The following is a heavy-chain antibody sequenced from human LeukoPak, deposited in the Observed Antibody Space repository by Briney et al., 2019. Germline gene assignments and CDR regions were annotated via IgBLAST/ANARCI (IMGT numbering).Heavy chain of an antibody. CDR2: IRYDESTK. CDR3: AKDLPAAYFDY. D-gene: IGHD2-2*01. CDR1: GFTFSNYG. V-gene: IGHV3-30*02. J-gene: IGHJ4*02. Sequence: GGSLRLSCAASGFTFSNYGMHWVRLAPGKGLEWVAFIRYDESTKFYADSVKGRFTISRDNSKTTLYLQMNSLRAEDTAVYYCAKDLPAAYFDYWGQGTLVTVSS.